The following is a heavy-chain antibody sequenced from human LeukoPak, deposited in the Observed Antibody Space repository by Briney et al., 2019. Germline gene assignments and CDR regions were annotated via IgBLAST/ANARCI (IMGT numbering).Heavy chain of an antibody. V-gene: IGHV3-23*01. CDR3: AIGRGYYYDSSGSFDY. Sequence: HTGGSLRLSCAASGFTFSSYAMSWDRQAPGKGLEWVSAISGSGGSTYYADSVKGRFTISRDNSKNTLYLQMNSLRAEDTAVYYCAIGRGYYYDSSGSFDYWGQGTLVTVSS. CDR1: GFTFSSYA. J-gene: IGHJ4*02. D-gene: IGHD3-22*01. CDR2: ISGSGGST.